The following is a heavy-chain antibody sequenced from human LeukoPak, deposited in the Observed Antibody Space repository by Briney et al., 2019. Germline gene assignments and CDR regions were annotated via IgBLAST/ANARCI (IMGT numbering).Heavy chain of an antibody. J-gene: IGHJ5*02. D-gene: IGHD5-12*01. CDR2: ISWNSGSI. CDR1: GFNFDDYA. CDR3: AREKYSGYATNWFDP. Sequence: GGSLRLSCAASGFNFDDYAMHWVRQAPGKGLEWVSGISWNSGSIGYADSVKGRFTISRDNAKNSLYLQMNSLRAEDTALYYCAREKYSGYATNWFDPWGQGTLVTVSS. V-gene: IGHV3-9*01.